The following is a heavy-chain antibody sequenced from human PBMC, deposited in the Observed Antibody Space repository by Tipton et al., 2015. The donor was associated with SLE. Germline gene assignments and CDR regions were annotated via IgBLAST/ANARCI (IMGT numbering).Heavy chain of an antibody. CDR1: GGSISSYY. D-gene: IGHD3-3*01. CDR2: IYYSGST. CDR3: ASLIYDQRDAFDI. V-gene: IGHV4-59*08. Sequence: TLSLTCTVSGGSISSYYWSWIRQPPGKGLEWIGYIYYSGSTNYNPSLKSRVTISVDTSKNQFSLKLSSVTAADTAVYYCASLIYDQRDAFDIWGQGTMVTVSS. J-gene: IGHJ3*02.